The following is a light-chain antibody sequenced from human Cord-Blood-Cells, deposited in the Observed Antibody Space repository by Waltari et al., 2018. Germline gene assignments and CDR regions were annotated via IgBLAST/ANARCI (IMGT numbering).Light chain of an antibody. Sequence: QSALTQPASVSGSPGQSITISCTGTRSDVGCYNYFSWYQQHPGKAPKRMGYDVSNRPSGVSNRVAGSKSGNTASLTISGLQAEDEADYYCSSYTSSSTVVFGGGTKLTVL. V-gene: IGLV2-14*01. J-gene: IGLJ2*01. CDR1: RSDVGCYNY. CDR3: SSYTSSSTVV. CDR2: DVS.